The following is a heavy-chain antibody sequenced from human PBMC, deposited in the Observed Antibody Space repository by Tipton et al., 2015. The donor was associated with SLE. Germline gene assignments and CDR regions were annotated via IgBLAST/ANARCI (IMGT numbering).Heavy chain of an antibody. CDR2: ISSSSSRI. D-gene: IGHD4-11*01. CDR3: VRDLDPLAMTRDTWFDP. V-gene: IGHV3-48*01. Sequence: GSLRLSCAASGFTFSSYSMNWVRQAPGKGLEWVSYISSSSSRIYYADSVKGRFTISRDNAKNSLDLQMNSLRAEDTAVYYCVRDLDPLAMTRDTWFDPWGQGTQVTVSS. CDR1: GFTFSSYS. J-gene: IGHJ5*02.